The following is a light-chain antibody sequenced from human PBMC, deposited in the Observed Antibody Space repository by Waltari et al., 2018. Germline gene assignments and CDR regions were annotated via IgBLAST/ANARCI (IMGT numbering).Light chain of an antibody. CDR2: KAS. CDR1: QSINSW. Sequence: DIQMTQFPSTLSASVGDRLTITCRASQSINSWLAWYQQKPGKAPKPLIDKASSLESGGPSRFSGSGSGTEFTLTISSLQPDDFATYYCQQYNSYEWTFGQGTKVAIK. CDR3: QQYNSYEWT. V-gene: IGKV1-5*03. J-gene: IGKJ1*01.